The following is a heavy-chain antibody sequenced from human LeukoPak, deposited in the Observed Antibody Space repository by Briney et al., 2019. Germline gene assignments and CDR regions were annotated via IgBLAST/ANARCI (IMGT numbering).Heavy chain of an antibody. CDR2: IYHSGST. Sequence: SETLSLTCAVSGYSISSGYYWGWIRQPPGKGLEWIGSIYHSGSTYYNPSLKSRVTISVDTSKNQFSLKLSSVTAADTAVYYCARDSLPPEYDFWSGYFGYFDYWGQGTLVTVSS. D-gene: IGHD3-3*01. V-gene: IGHV4-38-2*02. CDR3: ARDSLPPEYDFWSGYFGYFDY. CDR1: GYSISSGYY. J-gene: IGHJ4*02.